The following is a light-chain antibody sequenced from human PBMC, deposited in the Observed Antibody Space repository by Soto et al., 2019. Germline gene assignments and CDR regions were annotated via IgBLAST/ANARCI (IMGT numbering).Light chain of an antibody. CDR1: QRISTF. Sequence: DIQMTQSPSSLSAFVGDSVTITCHASQRISTFLNWYHQKPGKAPKLLIYSASYLQSGVPSNFSGSGSGTDFNLSIVTLQPEDFGTYFCQQSYRLPLTFGGGTKVEI. CDR2: SAS. V-gene: IGKV1-39*01. CDR3: QQSYRLPLT. J-gene: IGKJ4*01.